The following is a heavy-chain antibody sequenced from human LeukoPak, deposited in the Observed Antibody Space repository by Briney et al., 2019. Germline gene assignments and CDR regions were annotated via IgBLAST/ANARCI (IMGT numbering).Heavy chain of an antibody. CDR2: LSYGGSNK. Sequence: GGSLRLSCAASGFTFSNYDMHWVRQAPGKGLEWVTVLSYGGSNKYYADSVKGRFTISRDNSKKPMFLHMNSLRAEDTAVYHCARDRSGYANDAFDFWGQGKMVTVSS. J-gene: IGHJ3*01. CDR3: ARDRSGYANDAFDF. V-gene: IGHV3-30-3*01. D-gene: IGHD3-3*01. CDR1: GFTFSNYD.